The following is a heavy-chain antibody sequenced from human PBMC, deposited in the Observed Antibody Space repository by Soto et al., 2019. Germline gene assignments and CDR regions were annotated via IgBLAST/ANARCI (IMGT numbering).Heavy chain of an antibody. CDR1: GGSISSGGYY. Sequence: QVQLQESGPGLVKPSQTLSLTCTVSGGSISSGGYYWSWIRQHPGKGLGWIGYIYYSGSTYYNPSLKSRVTISVDTSKNQFSLKLSSVTAADTSGYYCASNGETTVTTGWFDPWGQGTLVTVSS. V-gene: IGHV4-31*03. CDR2: IYYSGST. J-gene: IGHJ5*02. CDR3: ASNGETTVTTGWFDP. D-gene: IGHD4-17*01.